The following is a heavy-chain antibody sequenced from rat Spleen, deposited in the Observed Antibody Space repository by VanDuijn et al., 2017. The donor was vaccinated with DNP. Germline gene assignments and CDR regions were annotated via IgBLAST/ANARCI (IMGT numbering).Heavy chain of an antibody. CDR2: ITYDGSNT. CDR3: ARPDY. V-gene: IGHV5-7*01. Sequence: EVHLVQSGGGLVQPGRSLKLSCAASGFTFSDYNMAWVRQPPKKGLEWVGTITYDGSNTDYRDSVKGRFTMSRDNAKSTLYLQMDSLRSEDTATYYCARPDYWGQGVMVTVSS. J-gene: IGHJ2*01. CDR1: GFTFSDYN.